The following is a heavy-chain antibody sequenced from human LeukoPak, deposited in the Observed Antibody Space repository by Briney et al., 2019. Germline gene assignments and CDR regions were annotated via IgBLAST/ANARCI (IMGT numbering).Heavy chain of an antibody. J-gene: IGHJ4*02. CDR3: ARDSGGGYSSFDY. Sequence: SETLSLTCTVSGDSSDNNGFYWGWIRQPPGKGLEWIGYIYHSGSTYYNPSLKSRVTISVDRSKNQFSLKLSSVTAADTAVYYCARDSGGGYSSFDYWGQGTLVTVSS. D-gene: IGHD2-15*01. V-gene: IGHV4-30-2*01. CDR1: GDSSDNNGFY. CDR2: IYHSGST.